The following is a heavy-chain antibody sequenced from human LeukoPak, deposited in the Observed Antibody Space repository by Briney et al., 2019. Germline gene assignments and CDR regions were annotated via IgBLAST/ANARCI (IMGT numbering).Heavy chain of an antibody. J-gene: IGHJ4*02. CDR1: GFTFSSYT. V-gene: IGHV3-23*01. CDR2: ITTSDGNT. Sequence: GGSLRLSCAASGFTFSSYTTSWVRQAPGKGLEWVSTITTSDGNTYYADSVKGRFTVSRDNSKNTLFLQMNSLRAEDTAVYYCAKDGGLWVSAHWGDSWGRGTLVTVSS. CDR3: AKDGGLWVSAHWGDS. D-gene: IGHD7-27*01.